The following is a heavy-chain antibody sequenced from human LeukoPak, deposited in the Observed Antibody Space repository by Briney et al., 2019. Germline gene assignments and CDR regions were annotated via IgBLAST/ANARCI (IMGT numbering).Heavy chain of an antibody. V-gene: IGHV1-69*13. CDR2: IIPIFGTA. J-gene: IGHJ3*02. D-gene: IGHD3-22*01. Sequence: GASVKVSCKASGGTFSSYAISWVRQAPGQGLEWMGGIIPIFGTANYAQKFQGRVTITADESTSTAYMELSSLRSEDTAVYYCARDRGNYYDSSYDAFGIWGQGTMVTVSS. CDR3: ARDRGNYYDSSYDAFGI. CDR1: GGTFSSYA.